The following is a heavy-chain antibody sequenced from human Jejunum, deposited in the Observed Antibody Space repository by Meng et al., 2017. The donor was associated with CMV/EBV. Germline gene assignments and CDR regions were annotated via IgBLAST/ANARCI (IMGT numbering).Heavy chain of an antibody. Sequence: SGYNFTNYDINWVRQATGHGLEWMGWMNPNSGNTGYAQKFQGRVTITRNSSISTAYMELSGLTSDDTAIYYCARDLSGTYVGGWFDPWGQGTLVTVSS. V-gene: IGHV1-8*03. CDR2: MNPNSGNT. D-gene: IGHD1-26*01. CDR1: GYNFTNYD. J-gene: IGHJ5*02. CDR3: ARDLSGTYVGGWFDP.